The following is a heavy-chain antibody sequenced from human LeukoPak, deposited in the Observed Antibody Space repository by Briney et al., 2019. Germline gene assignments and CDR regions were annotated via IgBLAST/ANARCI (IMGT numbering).Heavy chain of an antibody. Sequence: GRSLRLSCAASGFTFSSYAMHWVRQAPGKGLEWVAVISYDGSNKYYADSVKGRFTISRDNAKNSLYLQMNSLRAEDTAVYYCARGAAAGLPVSYWGQGTLVTVSS. CDR2: ISYDGSNK. V-gene: IGHV3-30-3*01. J-gene: IGHJ4*02. D-gene: IGHD6-13*01. CDR1: GFTFSSYA. CDR3: ARGAAAGLPVSY.